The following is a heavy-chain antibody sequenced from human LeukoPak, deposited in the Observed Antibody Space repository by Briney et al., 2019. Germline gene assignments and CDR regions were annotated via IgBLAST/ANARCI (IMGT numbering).Heavy chain of an antibody. J-gene: IGHJ4*02. Sequence: SETLSLTCTASGSSISSYYWSWIRQPPGKGLEWIGYIYDSGNTIYSPSLESRVSISVDTSKNQVSLKLSSVTAADTAVYYCARDRSSTSCYLPMHWGQGTLVTVSS. V-gene: IGHV4-59*01. D-gene: IGHD2-2*01. CDR3: ARDRSSTSCYLPMH. CDR1: GSSISSYY. CDR2: IYDSGNT.